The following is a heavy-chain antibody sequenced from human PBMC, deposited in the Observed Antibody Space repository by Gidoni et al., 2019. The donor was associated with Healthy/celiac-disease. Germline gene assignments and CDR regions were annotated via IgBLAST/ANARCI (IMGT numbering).Heavy chain of an antibody. J-gene: IGHJ6*02. CDR2: IDPSDSYT. CDR3: ARFNYYYYGMDV. V-gene: IGHV5-10-1*03. CDR1: GYSFTSYW. Sequence: EVQLVQSGAEVKKPGEALRISGKGSGYSFTSYWISWVRQMPGKGLEWMGRIDPSDSYTNYSPSFQGHVTISADKSISTAYLQWSSLKASDTAMYYCARFNYYYYGMDVWGQGTTVTVSS.